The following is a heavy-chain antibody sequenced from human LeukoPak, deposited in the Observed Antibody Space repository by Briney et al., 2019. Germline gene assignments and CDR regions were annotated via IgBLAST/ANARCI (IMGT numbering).Heavy chain of an antibody. CDR1: GGSFSGYY. CDR3: ARRFYDSSDYYPTFDY. J-gene: IGHJ4*02. Sequence: SETLSLTCAVYGGSFSGYYWSWIRQPPGKGLEWIGEVNQSGSTNYNPSLKSRVTISVDTSKNQFSLKLSSVTAADTAVYYCARRFYDSSDYYPTFDYWGQGTLVTVSS. CDR2: VNQSGST. D-gene: IGHD3-22*01. V-gene: IGHV4-34*01.